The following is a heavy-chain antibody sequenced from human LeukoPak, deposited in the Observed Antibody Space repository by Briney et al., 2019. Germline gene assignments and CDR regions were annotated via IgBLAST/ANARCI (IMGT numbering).Heavy chain of an antibody. D-gene: IGHD3-16*01. J-gene: IGHJ4*02. V-gene: IGHV4-39*01. CDR3: ARQTGGVFYQYYFDY. CDR2: IYYSGST. CDR1: GGSISSSSYY. Sequence: SETLSLTCTVSGGSISSSSYYWGWIRQPPGKGLEWIGSIYYSGSTYYNPSLKSRVTISVDTSKNQFSLKLSSVTAADTAVYYCARQTGGVFYQYYFDYWGQGTLVTVSS.